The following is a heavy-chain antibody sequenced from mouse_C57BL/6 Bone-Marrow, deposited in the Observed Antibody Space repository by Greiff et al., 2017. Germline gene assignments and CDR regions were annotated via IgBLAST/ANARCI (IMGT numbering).Heavy chain of an antibody. Sequence: EVQLMESGRGLVKPGGSVKISCEASGYSFTGYFMNWVLQSHGKRLEWVGRISPDNGDTFYTQTVKGKATLTVDKSSSTAHMQLSSLTSEDSAVYYCARWHTLPGENAMDYWGQGTSVTVSS. D-gene: IGHD5-5*01. CDR1: GYSFTGYF. CDR2: ISPDNGDT. J-gene: IGHJ4*01. CDR3: ARWHTLPGENAMDY. V-gene: IGHV1-20*01.